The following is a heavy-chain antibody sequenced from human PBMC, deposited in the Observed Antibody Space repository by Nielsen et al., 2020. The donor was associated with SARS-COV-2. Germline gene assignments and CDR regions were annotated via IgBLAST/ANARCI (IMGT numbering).Heavy chain of an antibody. V-gene: IGHV4-59*01. D-gene: IGHD2-15*01. J-gene: IGHJ6*02. CDR2: IYYSGST. Sequence: SETLSLTCTVSGGSISSYYWSWIRQPPGKGLEWIGYIYYSGSTNYNPSLKSRVTISVDTSKNQFSLKLSYVTAADTAVYYCARAWGDCSGGSCYSGDYYYYGMDVWGQGTTVTVSS. CDR1: GGSISSYY. CDR3: ARAWGDCSGGSCYSGDYYYYGMDV.